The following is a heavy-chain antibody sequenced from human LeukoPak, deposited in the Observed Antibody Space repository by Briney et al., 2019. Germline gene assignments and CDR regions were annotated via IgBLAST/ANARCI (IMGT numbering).Heavy chain of an antibody. D-gene: IGHD3-3*01. Sequence: PGGSLRLSCAASGFTFSSYGMHWVRQAPGKGLEWVAVNKYYADSVKGRFTISRDNSKNTLYLQMNSLRAEDTAVYYCAKDRYDFWSGYFYYYGMAVWGQGTTVTVSS. J-gene: IGHJ6*02. CDR1: GFTFSSYG. CDR3: AKDRYDFWSGYFYYYGMAV. CDR2: NK. V-gene: IGHV3-30*18.